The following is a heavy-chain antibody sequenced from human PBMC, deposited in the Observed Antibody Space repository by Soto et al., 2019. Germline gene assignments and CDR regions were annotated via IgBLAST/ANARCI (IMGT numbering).Heavy chain of an antibody. CDR3: ARDLTGYSYFDY. V-gene: IGHV4-31*03. D-gene: IGHD3-9*01. J-gene: IGHJ4*02. Sequence: QVQLQESGPGLVKPSQTLSLTCTVSGGSINSGGSYWTWIRQPPGKGLEWIGYIYYSGTTYYNPSLKSRVTISIDTSNNQFSLKLSSVTAADTAVYYCARDLTGYSYFDYWGQGTLVTVSS. CDR2: IYYSGTT. CDR1: GGSINSGGSY.